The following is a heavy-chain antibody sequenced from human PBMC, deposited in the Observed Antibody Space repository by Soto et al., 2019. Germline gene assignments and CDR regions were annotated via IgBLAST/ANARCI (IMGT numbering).Heavy chain of an antibody. V-gene: IGHV3-23*01. D-gene: IGHD4-17*01. CDR3: ANWAHSDSVTIRDY. CDR2: ISGSGGST. J-gene: IGHJ4*02. CDR1: GFTFSSYA. Sequence: GGSLRLSCAASGFTFSSYAMSWVRQAPGKGLEWVSAISGSGGSTFYADSVKGRFTISRDNSKNTLYLQMNSLRAEDTAVYYCANWAHSDSVTIRDYWGQGTLVTVSS.